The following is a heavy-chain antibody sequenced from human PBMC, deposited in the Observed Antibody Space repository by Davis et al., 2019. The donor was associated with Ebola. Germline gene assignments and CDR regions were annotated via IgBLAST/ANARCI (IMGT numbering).Heavy chain of an antibody. J-gene: IGHJ4*02. CDR2: IYYSESS. Sequence: SETLSLTCTVSGDSISSSYWSWIRQPPGKGLEWIGYIYYSESSNYNPSLKSRVTISVDTSKNQFSLKLTSVTAADTAVYYCARHRGSGYSYEWGQGTLVTVSS. CDR3: ARHRGSGYSYE. D-gene: IGHD5-18*01. CDR1: GDSISSSY. V-gene: IGHV4-59*08.